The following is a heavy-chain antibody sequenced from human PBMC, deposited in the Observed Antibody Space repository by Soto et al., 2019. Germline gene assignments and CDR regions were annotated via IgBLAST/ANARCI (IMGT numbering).Heavy chain of an antibody. J-gene: IGHJ6*02. Sequence: ASVKVSGKASGYTFTTHAMHWVRQAPGQSLEWMGWINGGTGQTKHSQRFQGRVNITRDTSTSTAYMELSSLRSEDTAVYYCARGKGMEENYYYYGLDIWGQGTTVTVSS. CDR2: INGGTGQT. CDR1: GYTFTTHA. D-gene: IGHD1-1*01. V-gene: IGHV1-3*01. CDR3: ARGKGMEENYYYYGLDI.